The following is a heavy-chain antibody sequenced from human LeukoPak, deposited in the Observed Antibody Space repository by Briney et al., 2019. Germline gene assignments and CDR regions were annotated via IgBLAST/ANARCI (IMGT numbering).Heavy chain of an antibody. CDR2: VSHSGDNT. J-gene: IGHJ4*02. CDR1: GFTFSDYA. CDR3: ARTTTHYYRPLSRPGREDY. D-gene: IGHD1-7*01. V-gene: IGHV3-23*01. Sequence: PGGSLRLSCAASGFTFSDYAMTWVRQAPGKGLDWVSAVSHSGDNTYYADSVKGRITISRDNSDNTLYLQMNSLRVEDTAVYYCARTTTHYYRPLSRPGREDYWGQGTLVTVSS.